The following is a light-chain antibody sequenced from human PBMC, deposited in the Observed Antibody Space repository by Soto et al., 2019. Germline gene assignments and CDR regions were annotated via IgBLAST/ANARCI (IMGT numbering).Light chain of an antibody. J-gene: IGLJ1*01. CDR2: GNS. V-gene: IGLV1-40*01. Sequence: QSVLTQPPSVSGAPGQRVTISCTGSRSNIGAGYDVHWYQQLPGTAPKLLIYGNSNRPSGVPDRFSGSKSGTSASLAITGLQAEDEADYYCQSYDSSLSAFFGTGTKLTVL. CDR3: QSYDSSLSAF. CDR1: RSNIGAGYD.